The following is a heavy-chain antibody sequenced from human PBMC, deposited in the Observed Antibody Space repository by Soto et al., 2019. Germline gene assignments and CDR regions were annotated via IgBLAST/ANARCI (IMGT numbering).Heavy chain of an antibody. CDR1: GFTVSSNY. CDR3: AIFSGRRQQDY. Sequence: GGSLRLSCAASGFTVSSNYMSWVRQAPGKGLEWVSVIYSGGSTYYADSVKGRFTISRDNSKNTLYLQMNSLRAEDTAVYYCAIFSGRRQQDYWGQGTLVTVSS. V-gene: IGHV3-66*01. D-gene: IGHD3-10*01. J-gene: IGHJ4*02. CDR2: IYSGGST.